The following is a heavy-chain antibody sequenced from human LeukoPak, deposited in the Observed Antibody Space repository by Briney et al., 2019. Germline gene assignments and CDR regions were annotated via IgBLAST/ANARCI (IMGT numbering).Heavy chain of an antibody. D-gene: IGHD6-19*01. J-gene: IGHJ5*02. Sequence: SETLSLTCTVSGGSISSSSHYWGWIRQPPGKGLEWIGSIYYSGSTYYNPSLKSRVTISVDTSKNQFSLKVSSVTAADTAVYYCAREGTAYSSGWSWFDPWGQGTLVTVSS. CDR1: GGSISSSSHY. CDR3: AREGTAYSSGWSWFDP. V-gene: IGHV4-39*02. CDR2: IYYSGST.